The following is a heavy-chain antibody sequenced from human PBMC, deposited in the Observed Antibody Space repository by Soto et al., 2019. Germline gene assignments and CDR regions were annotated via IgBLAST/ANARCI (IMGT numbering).Heavy chain of an antibody. J-gene: IGHJ6*02. D-gene: IGHD3-3*01. CDR3: AAPSTGDFWSAYLPIYGMDV. Sequence: ASVNVSFKASGFTFTSSPVQWVRQARGQRLEWIGWIVVGSGNTNYAQKFQERVTITRDMSTSTAYMELSSLRSEDTAVYYCAAPSTGDFWSAYLPIYGMDVWGQGTTVTVSS. CDR2: IVVGSGNT. V-gene: IGHV1-58*01. CDR1: GFTFTSSP.